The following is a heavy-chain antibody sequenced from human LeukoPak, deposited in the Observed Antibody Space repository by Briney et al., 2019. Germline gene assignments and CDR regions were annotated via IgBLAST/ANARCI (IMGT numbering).Heavy chain of an antibody. Sequence: ASVKVSCKASGYTFTGYYMHWVRQAPGQGLEWMGWINPNSGGTNYAQKFRGWVTMTRDTSISTAYMELSRLRSDDTAVYYCAREMAAAAGTTGLGFDPWGQGTLVTVSS. CDR1: GYTFTGYY. J-gene: IGHJ5*02. CDR2: INPNSGGT. D-gene: IGHD6-13*01. CDR3: AREMAAAAGTTGLGFDP. V-gene: IGHV1-2*04.